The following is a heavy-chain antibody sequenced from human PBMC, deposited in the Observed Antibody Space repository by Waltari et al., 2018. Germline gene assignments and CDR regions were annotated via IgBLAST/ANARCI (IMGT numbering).Heavy chain of an antibody. CDR2: IDGDGTTT. J-gene: IGHJ4*02. Sequence: EIHLLESGGGLVQPGGSLRLSCTGSGFSISYFWMHWVRLTPGKGRLGVSRIDGDGTTTTYADSVKGRVTISRDNAKNTVYLDMSSLRVEDTAVYFCTRDWRHMAFDYWGQGTRVTVSS. D-gene: IGHD1-1*01. CDR1: GFSISYFW. V-gene: IGHV3-74*01. CDR3: TRDWRHMAFDY.